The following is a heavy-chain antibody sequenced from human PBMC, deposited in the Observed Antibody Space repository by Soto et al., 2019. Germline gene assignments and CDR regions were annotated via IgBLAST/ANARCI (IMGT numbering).Heavy chain of an antibody. Sequence: EVQLVESGGGLVQPGGSLRLSCAASGFTFSSYSMHWVRQAPGKGLEWVSCISSSSSTIYYADSVKGRFTISRDNVKNSLFLQMNILRDADTAVYYCSREDGTWHLSLNWFDPWGQGTLVTVSS. V-gene: IGHV3-48*02. CDR2: ISSSSSTI. CDR3: SREDGTWHLSLNWFDP. J-gene: IGHJ5*02. CDR1: GFTFSSYS. D-gene: IGHD1-26*01.